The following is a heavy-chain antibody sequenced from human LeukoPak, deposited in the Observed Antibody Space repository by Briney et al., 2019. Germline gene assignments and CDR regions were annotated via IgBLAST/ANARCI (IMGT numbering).Heavy chain of an antibody. Sequence: ASVKVSCKVSGYTFTELSMHWVRQAPGKGLEWMGGFDPEDGETIYAQKFQGRVTMTEDTSTDTAYMELSSLRSEDTAVYYCATAVRRRYFDWLCAFDIWGQGTMVTVSS. CDR1: GYTFTELS. V-gene: IGHV1-24*01. J-gene: IGHJ3*02. D-gene: IGHD3-9*01. CDR2: FDPEDGET. CDR3: ATAVRRRYFDWLCAFDI.